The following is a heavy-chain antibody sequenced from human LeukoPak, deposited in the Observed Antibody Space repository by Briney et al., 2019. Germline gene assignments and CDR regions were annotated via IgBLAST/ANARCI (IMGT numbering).Heavy chain of an antibody. CDR1: GFTFRIYA. V-gene: IGHV3-23*01. CDR2: ISGSGGST. J-gene: IGHJ3*02. Sequence: GGSLRLSCAASGFTFRIYAMSWVRQAPGKGLEWVSGISGSGGSTYYADSVKGRFTISRDNSKNTLYMQMNSLRAEDTAVYYCAEPRTTVVYLGDDFYMWGQGTMVTVSS. D-gene: IGHD4-23*01. CDR3: AEPRTTVVYLGDDFYM.